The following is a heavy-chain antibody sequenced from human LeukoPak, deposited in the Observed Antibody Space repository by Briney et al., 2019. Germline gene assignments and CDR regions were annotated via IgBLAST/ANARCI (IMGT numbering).Heavy chain of an antibody. CDR1: GFTFDDYA. Sequence: GRSLRPSCAASGFTFDDYAMHWVRQAPGKGLEWVSGISWNSGSIGYADSVKGRFTISRDNAKNSLYLQMNSLRAEDTAVYYCARELSGSYFDYWGQGTLVTVSS. CDR3: ARELSGSYFDY. V-gene: IGHV3-9*01. D-gene: IGHD1-26*01. J-gene: IGHJ4*02. CDR2: ISWNSGSI.